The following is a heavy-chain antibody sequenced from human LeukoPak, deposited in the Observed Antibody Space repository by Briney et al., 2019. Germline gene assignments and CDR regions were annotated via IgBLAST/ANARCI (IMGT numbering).Heavy chain of an antibody. D-gene: IGHD1-1*01. J-gene: IGHJ4*02. V-gene: IGHV1-69*04. CDR1: GGTFSSYA. CDR3: AREGPAGSHDY. Sequence: ASVKVSCKASGGTFSSYAISWVRQAPGQGLEWMGRIIPILGIANYAQKFQGRVTITADKSTSTAYMELSSLRSDDTAVYYCAREGPAGSHDYWGQGTLVTVSS. CDR2: IIPILGIA.